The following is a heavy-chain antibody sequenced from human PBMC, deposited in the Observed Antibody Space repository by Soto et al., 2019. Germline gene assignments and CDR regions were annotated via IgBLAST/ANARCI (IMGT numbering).Heavy chain of an antibody. CDR1: GYTFTSYN. D-gene: IGHD2-15*01. CDR3: ARGSMVDGIIDY. CDR2: IRPTGDIT. V-gene: IGHV1-46*01. J-gene: IGHJ4*02. Sequence: GASVKVSCKASGYTFTSYNMHWVRQAPGQGLEWMGVIRPTGDITGYAQQFQGRVTVTRDTSTSTVYMELSSLRSEDTAVYYCARGSMVDGIIDYWGQGTLVTVSS.